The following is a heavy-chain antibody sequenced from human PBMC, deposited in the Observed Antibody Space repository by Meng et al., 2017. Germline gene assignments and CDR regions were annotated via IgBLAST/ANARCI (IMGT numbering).Heavy chain of an antibody. J-gene: IGHJ1*01. Sequence: GGSLRLSCAASGFTFSSYEMNWVRQAPGKGLEWVSYISSSGSTIYYADSVKGRFTISRDNAKNSLYLQMNSLRAEDTAVYYCARVGSSSWYYGSAVAAEYFHHWGQGTLVTVSS. V-gene: IGHV3-48*03. CDR2: ISSSGSTI. D-gene: IGHD6-13*01. CDR3: ARVGSSSWYYGSAVAAEYFHH. CDR1: GFTFSSYE.